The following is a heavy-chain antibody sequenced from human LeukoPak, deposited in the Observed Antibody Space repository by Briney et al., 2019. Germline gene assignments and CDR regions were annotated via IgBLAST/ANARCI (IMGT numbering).Heavy chain of an antibody. J-gene: IGHJ6*03. D-gene: IGHD3-3*01. CDR3: ARGSYYDFWSGYQYYYYMDV. V-gene: IGHV4-34*01. CDR2: INHSGST. Sequence: PSETLSLTCAVYCGSFSGYYWSWIRQPPGKGLEWIGEINHSGSTNYNPSLKSRVTISVDTSKNQFSLKLSSVTAAGTAVYYCARGSYYDFWSGYQYYYYMDVWGKGTTVTVSS. CDR1: CGSFSGYY.